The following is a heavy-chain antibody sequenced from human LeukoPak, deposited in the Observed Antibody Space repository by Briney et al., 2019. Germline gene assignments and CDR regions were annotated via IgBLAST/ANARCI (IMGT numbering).Heavy chain of an antibody. D-gene: IGHD3-3*01. V-gene: IGHV3-30*02. CDR3: ANLFPKTPTIFGVGDY. CDR2: IRYDGSNK. CDR1: GVTFSSYG. J-gene: IGHJ4*02. Sequence: GGSLRLSCAASGVTFSSYGMHWVRQAPGKGLEWVAFIRYDGSNKYYADSVKGRFTISRDNSKNTLYLQMNSLRAEDTAVYYCANLFPKTPTIFGVGDYWGQGTLVTVSS.